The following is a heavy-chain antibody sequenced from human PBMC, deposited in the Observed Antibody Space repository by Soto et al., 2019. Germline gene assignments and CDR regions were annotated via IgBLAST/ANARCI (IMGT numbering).Heavy chain of an antibody. V-gene: IGHV1-3*01. Sequence: ASVKVSCKASGYTFTTYAMHWVRQAPGQSLEWMGWINAGNGNTKYSQKFQGRVTITRDTSASTAYMELSSLRSEDTAVYYCARDRIHSGYDQWGQGTLVTVSS. J-gene: IGHJ4*02. D-gene: IGHD5-12*01. CDR1: GYTFTTYA. CDR3: ARDRIHSGYDQ. CDR2: INAGNGNT.